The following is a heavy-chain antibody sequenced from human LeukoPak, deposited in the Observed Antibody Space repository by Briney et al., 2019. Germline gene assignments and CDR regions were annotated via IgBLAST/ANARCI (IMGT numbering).Heavy chain of an antibody. CDR3: ARGGYPHYFDY. Sequence: SGTLSLTCAVSGGSISSSNWWSWVRQPPGKGLEWIGEIYHSGSTNYNPSLKSRVTISVDTSKNQISLKLSSVTAADTAVYYCARGGYPHYFDYWAREPWSPSPQ. CDR1: GGSISSSNW. CDR2: IYHSGST. J-gene: IGHJ4*02. V-gene: IGHV4-4*02. D-gene: IGHD2-15*01.